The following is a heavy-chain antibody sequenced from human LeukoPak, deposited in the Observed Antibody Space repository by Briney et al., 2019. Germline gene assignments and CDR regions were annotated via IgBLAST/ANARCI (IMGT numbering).Heavy chain of an antibody. V-gene: IGHV3-30-3*01. J-gene: IGHJ4*02. CDR3: ARETGLGYCSSTSCYLVDY. CDR1: GFTFSSYA. CDR2: ISYDGSNK. Sequence: GGSLRLSCAASGFTFSSYAMHWVRQAPGKGLEWVAVISYDGSNKYYADSVKGRFTISRDNSKNTLYLQMNSLRAEDTAVYYCARETGLGYCSSTSCYLVDYWGQGTLVTVSS. D-gene: IGHD2-2*01.